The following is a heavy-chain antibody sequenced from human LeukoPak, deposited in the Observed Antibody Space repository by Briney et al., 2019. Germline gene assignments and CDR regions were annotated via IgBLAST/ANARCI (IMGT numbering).Heavy chain of an antibody. CDR3: AKDRGYSHGFDY. CDR1: GXTFSSYG. CDR2: ISYDGRNK. Sequence: HPGGSLRLSCAASGXTFSSYGMHWVRQAPGKGLEWVAGISYDGRNKEYVDSVKGRFTISRDNSKNTLYLQMNSLRAEDTAVYNCAKDRGYSHGFDYWGQGTLVTVSS. V-gene: IGHV3-30*18. J-gene: IGHJ4*02. D-gene: IGHD5-18*01.